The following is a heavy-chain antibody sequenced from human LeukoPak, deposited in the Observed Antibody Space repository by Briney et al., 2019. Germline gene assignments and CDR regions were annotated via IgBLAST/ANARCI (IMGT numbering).Heavy chain of an antibody. CDR1: GGSISSDY. CDR2: IYYSGST. Sequence: SETLSFTCTVSGGSISSDYWSWIRQPPGKGLEWIGYIYYSGSTSYNPSLKSRVTISVDTSKNQFSLRLSSVTAADTAMYYCARDVSIRDYYYGMDVWGQGTTVTVSS. CDR3: ARDVSIRDYYYGMDV. D-gene: IGHD3-10*01. V-gene: IGHV4-59*01. J-gene: IGHJ6*02.